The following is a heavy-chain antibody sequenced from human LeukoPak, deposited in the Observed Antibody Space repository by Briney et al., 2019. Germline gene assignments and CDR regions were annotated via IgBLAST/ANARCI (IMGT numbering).Heavy chain of an antibody. D-gene: IGHD6-19*01. CDR2: ISTSGDST. Sequence: GGSLRLSCAASGFTFSCQNMNWARQAPVNGLDWVAYISTSGDSTKYADSVEGRFTISRDNAENSLYLLMNSLRVEDTAVYYCVKNGWLHYWGQGILVTVSS. CDR1: GFTFSCQN. V-gene: IGHV3-21*06. J-gene: IGHJ4*02. CDR3: VKNGWLHY.